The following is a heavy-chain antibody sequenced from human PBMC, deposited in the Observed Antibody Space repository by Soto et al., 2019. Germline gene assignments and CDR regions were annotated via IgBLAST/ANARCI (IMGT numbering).Heavy chain of an antibody. CDR2: ISGSGGST. D-gene: IGHD1-26*01. J-gene: IGHJ4*02. Sequence: EVQLLESGGGWVQPGGSLRLSCAASGFIFSSYSMSWVRQAPGKGLEWVSAISGSGGSTYYADSVKGRFTISRDNSKNTLYLQMNSLRAEDTAVYYCAKEGSRSYSPYWGQGTLVSVSS. V-gene: IGHV3-23*01. CDR3: AKEGSRSYSPY. CDR1: GFIFSSYS.